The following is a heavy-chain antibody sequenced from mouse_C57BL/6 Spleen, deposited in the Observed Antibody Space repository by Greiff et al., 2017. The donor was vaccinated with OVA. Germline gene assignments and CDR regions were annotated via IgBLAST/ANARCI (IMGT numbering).Heavy chain of an antibody. CDR3: ARRSYDGYSWFAY. CDR2: IYPGSGST. D-gene: IGHD2-3*01. CDR1: GYTFTSYW. J-gene: IGHJ3*01. V-gene: IGHV1-55*01. Sequence: QVQLQQPGAELVKPGASVKMSCKASGYTFTSYWITWVKQRPGQGLEWIGDIYPGSGSTNYNEKFKSKATLTVDTSSSTAYMQLSSLTSEDSAVYYCARRSYDGYSWFAYWGQGTLVTVSA.